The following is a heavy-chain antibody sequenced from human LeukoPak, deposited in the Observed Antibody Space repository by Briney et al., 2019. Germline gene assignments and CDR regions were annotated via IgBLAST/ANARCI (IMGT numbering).Heavy chain of an antibody. D-gene: IGHD3-22*01. V-gene: IGHV3-21*01. CDR3: ARDPPYYASSGYYYDY. Sequence: GGSLRLSCAASGFTFSTYSMNWVRQAPGKGLEWVSSISGSSIYIYYADSVKGRFTISRDNAKNSLYLQMNSLRAEDTAVYYCARDPPYYASSGYYYDYWGQGTLVTVSS. CDR2: ISGSSIYI. J-gene: IGHJ4*02. CDR1: GFTFSTYS.